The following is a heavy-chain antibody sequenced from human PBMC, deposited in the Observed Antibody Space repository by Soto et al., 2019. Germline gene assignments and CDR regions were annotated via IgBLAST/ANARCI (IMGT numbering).Heavy chain of an antibody. V-gene: IGHV1-69*02. D-gene: IGHD2-21*01. J-gene: IGHJ4*02. CDR2: IIPILGIA. CDR1: GGTFSSYT. Sequence: QVQLVQSGAEVKKPGSSVKVSCKASGGTFSSYTISWVRQAPGQGLEWRGRIIPILGIANYAQKVQGRVTITADKSTSTAYMELSSLRSEDTAVYYCATNCGGDCYMPPLFDYWGQGTLVTVSS. CDR3: ATNCGGDCYMPPLFDY.